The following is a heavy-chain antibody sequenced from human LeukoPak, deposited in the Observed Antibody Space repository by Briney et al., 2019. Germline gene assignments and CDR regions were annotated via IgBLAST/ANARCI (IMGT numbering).Heavy chain of an antibody. Sequence: QSGGSLRLSCAASGFTFSTYWMHWVRQAPGKGLVWVSRINSDGSATSYADSVKGRFTISRDNAKNTLYLQMNSLRAEDTAVYYCARSHYYDSRDYYLYNWGQGTLVTVSS. V-gene: IGHV3-74*01. CDR2: INSDGSAT. J-gene: IGHJ4*02. D-gene: IGHD3-22*01. CDR1: GFTFSTYW. CDR3: ARSHYYDSRDYYLYN.